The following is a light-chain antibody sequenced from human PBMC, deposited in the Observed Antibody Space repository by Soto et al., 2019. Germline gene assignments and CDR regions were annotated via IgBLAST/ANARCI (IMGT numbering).Light chain of an antibody. CDR1: RAISNY. J-gene: IGKJ2*01. Sequence: DIQMTQSPSSLSTSVGDRVTITCRASRAISNYLAWYQRKPGNVPKLLIYAASTLQSGVPSRFSGSGSGTDFTLTISSLQPEDVATYYCQRYDSAPYTFGQGTKLEIK. V-gene: IGKV1-27*01. CDR2: AAS. CDR3: QRYDSAPYT.